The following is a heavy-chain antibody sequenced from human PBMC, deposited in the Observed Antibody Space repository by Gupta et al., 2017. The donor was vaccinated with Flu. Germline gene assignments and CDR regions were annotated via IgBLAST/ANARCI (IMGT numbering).Heavy chain of an antibody. V-gene: IGHV4-31*02. D-gene: IGHD3-22*01. CDR2: VYYTGTT. CDR3: ARGDSSGYWYNWFDP. Sequence: WSWIRQHPGKGLEWIGYVYYTGTTYYNPSLKSRLTISIDTSRNQFSLKLSSVTAADTAVYYCARGDSSGYWYNWFDPWGQGSLVTVSS. J-gene: IGHJ5*02.